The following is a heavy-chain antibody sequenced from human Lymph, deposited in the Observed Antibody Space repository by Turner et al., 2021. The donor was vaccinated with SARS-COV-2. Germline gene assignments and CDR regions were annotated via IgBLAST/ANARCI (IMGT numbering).Heavy chain of an antibody. CDR2: MNPNSGNT. J-gene: IGHJ5*02. CDR1: GCTFTNYD. Sequence: QVQLVQSGAEVKKPGASVKVSCEASGCTFTNYDINWVRQATGQWLEWMGCMNPNSGNTGYAQKFQGRVTRTRNTSISTAYMELSSLRSEDTAVYYCARAAQLTVWFDPWGQGTLVTVSS. D-gene: IGHD3-9*01. V-gene: IGHV1-8*01. CDR3: ARAAQLTVWFDP.